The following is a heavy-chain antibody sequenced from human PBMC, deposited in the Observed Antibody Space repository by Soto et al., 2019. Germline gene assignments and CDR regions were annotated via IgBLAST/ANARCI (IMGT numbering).Heavy chain of an antibody. D-gene: IGHD6-19*01. CDR2: IYNGVIT. J-gene: IGHJ4*02. V-gene: IGHV4-61*01. CDR1: GASVSSGNHY. CDR3: ARGWDANS. Sequence: QVLMQESGPGLVKPSETLSLTCTVSGASVSSGNHYWSWIRQPPGKRLEWIGFIYNGVITNYSPSLTSRVSISADTSRNQFSLKVSSVTAADPAVYYCARGWDANSWGQGALVTVSS.